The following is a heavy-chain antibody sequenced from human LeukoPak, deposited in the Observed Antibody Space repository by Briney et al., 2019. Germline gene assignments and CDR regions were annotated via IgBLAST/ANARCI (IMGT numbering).Heavy chain of an antibody. D-gene: IGHD6-25*01. J-gene: IGHJ4*02. CDR3: AREGGFYRPLDY. CDR2: VHLDGRT. V-gene: IGHV4-4*02. CDR1: GGSVTSANW. Sequence: SETLSLTCDVSGGSVTSANWWTWFRQPPGKGLEWIGEVHLDGRTNYNPSLKSRLVMSADLPENHISLKLTSVTAADTAVYYCAREGGFYRPLDYSGQGTLVTVSS.